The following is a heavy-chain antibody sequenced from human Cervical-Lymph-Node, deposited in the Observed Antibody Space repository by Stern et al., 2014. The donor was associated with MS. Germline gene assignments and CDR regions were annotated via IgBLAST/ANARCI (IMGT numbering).Heavy chain of an antibody. V-gene: IGHV1-69*01. J-gene: IGHJ4*02. CDR3: ARDLSGIGYYDY. D-gene: IGHD3-22*01. CDR1: GGTFPTYA. CDR2: IIPMSGTE. Sequence: GQLVQSGAEVKKPGSPGRVSCKASGGTFPTYAISWGRQAPGQGLEWMGGIIPMSGTEKYAQKFQGRVTITADASTTTAYMELSSLKFDDTAVYYCARDLSGIGYYDYWGQGTVVAVSS.